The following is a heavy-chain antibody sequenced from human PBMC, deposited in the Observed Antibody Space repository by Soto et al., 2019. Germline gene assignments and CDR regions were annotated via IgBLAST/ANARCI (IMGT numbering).Heavy chain of an antibody. Sequence: SETLSLTCTVSGGSISSNYCTWIRQPPGKGLEWIGYVYNSGSTNYNPSLKSRVTISEDTSKSQFSLKVNSMTAADTAVYYCARYRREAVAGYTLDNWGQGILVTVSS. J-gene: IGHJ4*02. CDR1: GGSISSNY. CDR2: VYNSGST. V-gene: IGHV4-59*01. D-gene: IGHD6-13*01. CDR3: ARYRREAVAGYTLDN.